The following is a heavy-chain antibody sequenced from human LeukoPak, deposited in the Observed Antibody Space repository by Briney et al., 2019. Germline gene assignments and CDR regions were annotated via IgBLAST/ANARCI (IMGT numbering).Heavy chain of an antibody. J-gene: IGHJ4*02. CDR2: IKQVVSEK. D-gene: IGHD6-19*01. CDR3: ARASSAWHPDY. V-gene: IGHV3-7*04. Sequence: GWSLRLSCAASGFTFNSYWMSWVRQAPGKGLEWVATIKQVVSEKFYADSVEGRFTISRANARNTLYLQMDSLRVEDTAVYYCARASSAWHPDYWGQGTLVTVSS. CDR1: GFTFNSYW.